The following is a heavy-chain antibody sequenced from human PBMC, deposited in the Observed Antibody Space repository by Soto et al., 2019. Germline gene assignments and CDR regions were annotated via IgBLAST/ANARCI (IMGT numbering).Heavy chain of an antibody. D-gene: IGHD3-22*01. CDR2: IYNIGST. CDR3: ARGRHSSSGYSGYYYYYGMDV. Sequence: SETLSLTCTVSGGSISSSGDCWSWIRQSPGKGLEWVGHIYNIGSTYSNPSLRSRVTISVDTSKNQFSLKLSSVTAADTAVYYCARGRHSSSGYSGYYYYYGMDVWGQGTTVTVSS. J-gene: IGHJ6*02. CDR1: GGSISSSGDC. V-gene: IGHV4-39*07.